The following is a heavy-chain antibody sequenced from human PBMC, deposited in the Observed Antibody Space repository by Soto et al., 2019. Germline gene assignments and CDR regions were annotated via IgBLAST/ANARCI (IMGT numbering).Heavy chain of an antibody. CDR2: ISGSGGST. J-gene: IGHJ6*03. Sequence: GGSLILSCAASGFTFSSYAMSWVRQAPGKGLEWVSAISGSGGSTYYADSVKGRFTISRDNSKNTPYLQMNSLRAEDTAVYYCAKRPSNYYYYMDVWGKGTTVTVSS. CDR3: AKRPSNYYYYMDV. D-gene: IGHD6-6*01. CDR1: GFTFSSYA. V-gene: IGHV3-23*01.